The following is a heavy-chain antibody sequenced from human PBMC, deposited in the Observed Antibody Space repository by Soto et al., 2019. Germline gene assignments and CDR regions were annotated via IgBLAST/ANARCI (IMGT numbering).Heavy chain of an antibody. D-gene: IGHD3-16*01. V-gene: IGHV1-46*01. J-gene: IGHJ5*02. Sequence: QVPLVQSGAEVKKPGASVKVSCKASGYTFTSYYMHWVRQAPGQGLEWMGIINPSGGSTSYAQKFQGRVTMTRDTSTSTVYMELSSLRSEDTAVYYCARDILITFGGLRWGWFDPWGQGTLVTVSS. CDR1: GYTFTSYY. CDR2: INPSGGST. CDR3: ARDILITFGGLRWGWFDP.